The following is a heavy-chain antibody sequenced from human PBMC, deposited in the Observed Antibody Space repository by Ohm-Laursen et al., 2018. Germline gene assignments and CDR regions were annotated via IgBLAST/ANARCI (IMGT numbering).Heavy chain of an antibody. D-gene: IGHD3-16*02. CDR2: IYYSGST. V-gene: IGHV4-59*08. CDR1: GGSISSYY. CDR3: ARHIGYPTPFDY. J-gene: IGHJ4*02. Sequence: SETLSLTCTVSGGSISSYYWSWIRQPPGKGLEWIGYIYYSGSTNYNPSLKSRVTISVDTSKNQFSLKLSSVTAADTAVYYCARHIGYPTPFDYWGQGTLVTVSS.